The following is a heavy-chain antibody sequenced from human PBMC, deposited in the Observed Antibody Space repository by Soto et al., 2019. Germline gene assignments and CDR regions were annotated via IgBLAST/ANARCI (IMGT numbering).Heavy chain of an antibody. D-gene: IGHD3-10*01. CDR2: INSGGNT. V-gene: IGHV3-66*02. CDR1: GFGVSNNY. J-gene: IGHJ6*02. CDR3: ARDKGVWFGEFYYYYGMDV. Sequence: GGSLRLSCAASGFGVSNNYMSWVRQAPGKGLEWVSAINSGGNTYYADSVKGRFTISRDNSKNTLYLQMNSLRAEDTAVYYCARDKGVWFGEFYYYYGMDVWGQGTTVTVSS.